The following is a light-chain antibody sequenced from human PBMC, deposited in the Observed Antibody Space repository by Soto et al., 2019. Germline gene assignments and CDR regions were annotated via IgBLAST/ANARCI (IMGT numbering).Light chain of an antibody. CDR3: QQYTVSPNT. J-gene: IGKJ5*01. CDR2: GAS. CDR1: QSVSSSY. V-gene: IGKV3-20*01. Sequence: EIVLTQSPCAVSFSPRERVTLSIKTSQSVSSSYLAWYQQSPGQAPRLLVYGASIRATDIPDRFSGSGSGTDFTLTISSLEPEDFAVYFCQQYTVSPNTSGQGARLEIK.